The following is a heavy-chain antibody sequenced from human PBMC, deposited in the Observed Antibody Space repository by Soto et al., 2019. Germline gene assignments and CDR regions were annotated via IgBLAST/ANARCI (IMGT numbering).Heavy chain of an antibody. Sequence: QVQLQQWGAGLLKPSETLSLTCAVYGGSFSGYYWSWIRQPPGKGLEWIGEINHSGSTNYNPSLKSRVTITVETAKNQFSLKLSSVTAAATAVYYCARRYCTNGVCYGPSYFDYWGQGTLVTVSS. CDR3: ARRYCTNGVCYGPSYFDY. J-gene: IGHJ4*02. CDR1: GGSFSGYY. D-gene: IGHD2-8*01. CDR2: INHSGST. V-gene: IGHV4-34*01.